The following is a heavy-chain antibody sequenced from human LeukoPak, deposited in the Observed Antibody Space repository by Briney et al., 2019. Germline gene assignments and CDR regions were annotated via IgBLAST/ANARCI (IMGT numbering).Heavy chain of an antibody. D-gene: IGHD3-22*01. V-gene: IGHV1-46*01. CDR2: INPSGGST. CDR3: ARNPNYYDSSGYLARWDFDL. J-gene: IGHJ2*01. CDR1: GYTFTSYY. Sequence: ASVKVSCKASGYTFTSYYMHWVRQAPGQALEWMGIINPSGGSTSYAQKFQGRVTMTRDTSTSTVYMELSSLRSEDTAVYYCARNPNYYDSSGYLARWDFDLWGRGTLVTVSS.